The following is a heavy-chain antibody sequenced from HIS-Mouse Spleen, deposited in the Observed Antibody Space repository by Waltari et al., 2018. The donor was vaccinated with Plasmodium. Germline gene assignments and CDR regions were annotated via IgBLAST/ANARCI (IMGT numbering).Heavy chain of an antibody. CDR3: ARGMKSSSSAFDI. V-gene: IGHV3-53*01. D-gene: IGHD6-6*01. Sequence: EVQRVESGGGLIQPGGSLRLPCAASGSTVRSNSMSWVRQAPGKGLEWVSVIDSGGSTYYADSGKGRFTISRDNSKNTLYLQMNSLRAEDTAVYYCARGMKSSSSAFDIWGQGTMVTVSS. J-gene: IGHJ3*02. CDR1: GSTVRSNS. CDR2: IDSGGST.